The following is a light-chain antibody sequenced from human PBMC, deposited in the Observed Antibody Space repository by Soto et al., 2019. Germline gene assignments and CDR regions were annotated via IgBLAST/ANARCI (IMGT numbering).Light chain of an antibody. J-gene: IGLJ2*01. CDR3: SSYAGSNNLV. CDR2: EVS. Sequence: QSALTQPPSASGSTVQSVTISCTGTSSDVGGYNYVSWYQQHPGKAPKLMIYEVSKRPSGVPDRFSGSKSGNTASLTVSGLQAEDEADYYYSSYAGSNNLVFGGGTKVTVL. CDR1: SSDVGGYNY. V-gene: IGLV2-8*01.